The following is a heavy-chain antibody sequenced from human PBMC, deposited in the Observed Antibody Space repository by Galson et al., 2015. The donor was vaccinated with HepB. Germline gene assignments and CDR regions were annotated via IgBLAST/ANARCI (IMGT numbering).Heavy chain of an antibody. V-gene: IGHV3-23*01. Sequence: SLRLSCAASGFPFSSYAMSWVRQAPGKGLEWVSAVSGSAAYTSYAGSVKGRFTFSRDNSKNTLYLQMARLRVEDTSIYYCAKDPYYDTSGYYGFSFDYWGQVTLVSVS. CDR2: VSGSAAYT. D-gene: IGHD3-22*01. CDR1: GFPFSSYA. J-gene: IGHJ4*02. CDR3: AKDPYYDTSGYYGFSFDY.